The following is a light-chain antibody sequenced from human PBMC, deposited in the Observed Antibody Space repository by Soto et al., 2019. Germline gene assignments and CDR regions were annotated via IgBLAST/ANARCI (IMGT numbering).Light chain of an antibody. V-gene: IGKV3-20*01. J-gene: IGKJ1*01. CDR2: GAS. CDR1: QSVSSSY. CDR3: QQYRNSPPT. Sequence: EIVLTQSPGTLSLSPGERATLSCRASQSVSSSYLAWYQQKPGQAPRLLIYGASSRATGIPDRFSGSVSGTDVTLTISRQEPEDFAVYYCQQYRNSPPTFGQGTKVEI.